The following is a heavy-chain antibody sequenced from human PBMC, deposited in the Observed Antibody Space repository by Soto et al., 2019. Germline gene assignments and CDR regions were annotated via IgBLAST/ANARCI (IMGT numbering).Heavy chain of an antibody. J-gene: IGHJ4*02. CDR3: AKDRLRYSGTYNGFGY. CDR1: GFTFSSYA. Sequence: GGSLRLSCAASGFTFSSYAMSWVRQAPGKGLEWVSAISGSGGSTYYADSVKGRFTISRDNSKNTLYLQMNSLRAEDTAVYYCAKDRLRYSGTYNGFGYWGQGTLVTVSS. V-gene: IGHV3-23*01. CDR2: ISGSGGST. D-gene: IGHD5-12*01.